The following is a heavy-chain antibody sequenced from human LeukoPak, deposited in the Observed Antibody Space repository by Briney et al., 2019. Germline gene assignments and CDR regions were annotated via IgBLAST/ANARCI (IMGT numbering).Heavy chain of an antibody. CDR3: ARGADAFDI. CDR1: GFTFDDYG. CDR2: ITWNSGSI. V-gene: IGHV3-9*01. J-gene: IGHJ3*02. Sequence: GGSLRLSCVASGFTFDDYGMHWVRQTPGTGLEWVSGITWNSGSIIYADSVKGRFTISRDNAKNSLYLQMNSLRAEDTAVYYCARGADAFDIWGQGTMVTVSS.